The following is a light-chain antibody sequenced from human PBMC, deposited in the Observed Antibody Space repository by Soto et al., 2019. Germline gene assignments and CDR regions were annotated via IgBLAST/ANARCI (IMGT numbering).Light chain of an antibody. CDR2: AAF. J-gene: IGKJ3*01. CDR1: PEIRNF. CDR3: QKYISVPV. V-gene: IGKV1-27*01. Sequence: DIQMTQSPTSLSASVGDRVTITCRASPEIRNFVAWYQQKPGKAPTLLIYAAFTLHSGVPSRFSGSGSGTEFTLTINGLQPEDVATYSCQKYISVPVFGPGTKVEIK.